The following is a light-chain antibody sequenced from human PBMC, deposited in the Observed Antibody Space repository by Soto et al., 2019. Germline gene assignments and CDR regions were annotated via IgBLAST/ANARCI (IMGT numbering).Light chain of an antibody. CDR1: QTVSNNY. CDR2: GAS. V-gene: IGKV3D-20*02. CDR3: QQRSNWPPIT. J-gene: IGKJ5*01. Sequence: EIVLTQSPGTLSLSPGERTTLSWRASQTVSNNYLAWYQQKPGQAPRLLIYGASSRATGIPARFSGSGFGTDFTLTISSLEPEDAAVYYCQQRSNWPPITFGQGTRLEIK.